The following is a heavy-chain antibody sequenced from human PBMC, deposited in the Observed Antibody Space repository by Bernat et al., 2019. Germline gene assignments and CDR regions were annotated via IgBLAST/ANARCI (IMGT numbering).Heavy chain of an antibody. D-gene: IGHD3-22*01. J-gene: IGHJ6*02. V-gene: IGHV3-15*01. Sequence: EVQLVESGGGLVKPGGSLRLSCAASGFTFSNAWMSWVRQAPGKGLEWVGRIKSKTDGGTTDYAAPVKGRFTISRDDSKNTLYLQMNSLKTEDTAVYYCTTDPGTREGGYYDYYYYYGMDVWGPETTVTVSS. CDR3: TTDPGTREGGYYDYYYYYGMDV. CDR2: IKSKTDGGTT. CDR1: GFTFSNAW.